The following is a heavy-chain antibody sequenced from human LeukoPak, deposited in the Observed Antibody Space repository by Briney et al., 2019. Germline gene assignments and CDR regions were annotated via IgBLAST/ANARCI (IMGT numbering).Heavy chain of an antibody. V-gene: IGHV4-39*07. CDR3: ARANYDFWYMDV. CDR2: IFHRGTT. J-gene: IGHJ6*03. CDR1: GGSISTDRYN. Sequence: PSETLSLTCTVSGGSISTDRYNWGWIRQPPGKGLEWIGSIFHRGTTYYNPSLKSRVTISVDRSKNQFSLKLSSVTAADTAVYYCARANYDFWYMDVWGKGTTVTVSS. D-gene: IGHD3-3*01.